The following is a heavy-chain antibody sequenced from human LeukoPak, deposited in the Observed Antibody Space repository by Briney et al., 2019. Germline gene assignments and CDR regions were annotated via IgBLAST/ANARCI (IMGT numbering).Heavy chain of an antibody. V-gene: IGHV3-21*01. J-gene: IGHJ5*02. CDR3: ASVLMTTVTTRGP. CDR1: GFTFSSYS. D-gene: IGHD4-11*01. Sequence: GGSLRLSCAASGFTFSSYSMNWVGQAPGRGLEWVSSISSSSYIYYADSVKGRFTISRDNAKNSLYLQMNSLRAEDTAVYYCASVLMTTVTTRGPWGQGTLVTVSS. CDR2: ISSSSYI.